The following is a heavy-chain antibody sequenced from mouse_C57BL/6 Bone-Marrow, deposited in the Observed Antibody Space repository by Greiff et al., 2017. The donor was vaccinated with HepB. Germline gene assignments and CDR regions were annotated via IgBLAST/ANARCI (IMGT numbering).Heavy chain of an antibody. CDR2: IWSGGST. V-gene: IGHV2-2*01. CDR3: ARSFFDV. Sequence: QVQLKQSGPGLVQPSQSLSITCTVSGFSLTSYGVHWVRQSPGKGLEWLGVIWSGGSTDYNAAFISRLSISKDNSKSQVCFKMNSLQADDTAIYYCARSFFDVWGTGTTVTVSS. CDR1: GFSLTSYG. J-gene: IGHJ1*03.